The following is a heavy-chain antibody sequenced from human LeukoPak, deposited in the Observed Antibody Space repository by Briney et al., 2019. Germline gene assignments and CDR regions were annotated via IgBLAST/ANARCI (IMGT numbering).Heavy chain of an antibody. CDR1: GFTFSTYS. J-gene: IGHJ4*02. D-gene: IGHD6-13*01. V-gene: IGHV3-48*02. CDR2: ISTGSSTI. Sequence: GGSLRLSCAASGFTFSTYSMNWVRQAPGKGLEWVSFISTGSSTIYYADSVKGRFTISRDNAKNSLYLQMNSLRDEDTAVYYCARVWGLAVAGGEIEYWGQGTLVTVSS. CDR3: ARVWGLAVAGGEIEY.